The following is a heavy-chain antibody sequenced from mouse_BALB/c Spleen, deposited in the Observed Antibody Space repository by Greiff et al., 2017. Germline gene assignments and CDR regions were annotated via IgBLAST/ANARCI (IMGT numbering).Heavy chain of an antibody. CDR2: IYPGDGDT. CDR1: GYAFSRSW. J-gene: IGHJ1*01. CDR3: ARGGEYFDV. V-gene: IGHV1-82*01. Sequence: VQLQQSGPELVKPGASVKISCKASGYAFSRSWMNWVKQRPGQGLEWIGRIYPGDGDTNYNGKFKGKATLTADKSSSTAYMQLSSLTSEDSAVYFCARGGEYFDVWGAGTTVTVSA.